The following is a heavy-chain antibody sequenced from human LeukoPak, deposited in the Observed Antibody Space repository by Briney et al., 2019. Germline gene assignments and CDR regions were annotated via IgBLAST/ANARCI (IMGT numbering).Heavy chain of an antibody. J-gene: IGHJ4*02. CDR3: AREKWGSSSN. D-gene: IGHD6-6*01. CDR1: GDSISDYY. CDR2: IYHSGYT. V-gene: IGHV4-59*01. Sequence: SETLSLTCTVSGDSISDYYWSWIRQPPGKGLEWIGYIYHSGYTNYYPSLKSRVTMSADTSKNQFSLRLSSVTVADTAVYYCAREKWGSSSNWGQGTLVTVSS.